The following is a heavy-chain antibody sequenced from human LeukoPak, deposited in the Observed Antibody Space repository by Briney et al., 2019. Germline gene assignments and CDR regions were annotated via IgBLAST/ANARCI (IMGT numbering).Heavy chain of an antibody. CDR1: GFTFSSHD. Sequence: GSLRLSCAASGFTFSSHDMHWVRQAPGKGLEWVGRIKSKTDGGTTDYAAPVKGRFTISRDDSKNTLYLQMNSLKTEDTAVYYCTTARYCSSTSCSDAFDIWGQGTMVTVSS. D-gene: IGHD2-2*01. CDR3: TTARYCSSTSCSDAFDI. J-gene: IGHJ3*02. CDR2: IKSKTDGGTT. V-gene: IGHV3-15*01.